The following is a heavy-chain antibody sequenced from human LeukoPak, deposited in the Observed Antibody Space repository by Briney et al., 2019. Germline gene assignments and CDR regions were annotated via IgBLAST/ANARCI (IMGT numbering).Heavy chain of an antibody. V-gene: IGHV4-61*08. CDR3: ARSSYYYGADAFNI. J-gene: IGHJ3*02. CDR1: GGSISSGGYS. D-gene: IGHD3-10*01. CDR2: IYYSGST. Sequence: SETLSLTCAVSGGSISSGGYSWSWIRQPPGKGLEWIGYIYYSGSTNYNPSLKSRVTISVDTSKNQFSLKLSSVTAADTAVYYCARSSYYYGADAFNIWGQGTMVTVSS.